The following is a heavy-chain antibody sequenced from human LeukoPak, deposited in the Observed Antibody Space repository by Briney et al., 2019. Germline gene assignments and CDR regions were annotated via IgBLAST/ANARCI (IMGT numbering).Heavy chain of an antibody. V-gene: IGHV1-18*01. CDR1: GYTFTSYG. CDR3: ARDGNDSSGYYLPFDY. CDR2: ISAYNGNT. J-gene: IGHJ4*02. D-gene: IGHD3-22*01. Sequence: ASVKVSCKASGYTFTSYGISWVRQAPGQGLEWMGWISAYNGNTNYARKLQGRVTMTTDTSTSTAYMELRSLRSDDTAVYYCARDGNDSSGYYLPFDYWGQGTLVTVSS.